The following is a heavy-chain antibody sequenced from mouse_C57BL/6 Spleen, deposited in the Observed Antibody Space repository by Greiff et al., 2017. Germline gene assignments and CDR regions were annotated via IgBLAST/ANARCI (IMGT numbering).Heavy chain of an antibody. J-gene: IGHJ4*01. Sequence: QVQLQQPGAELVKPGASVKLSCKASGYTFTSYWMQWVKQRPGQGLEWIGEIDPSDSYTNYNQKFKGKATLTVDTSSSTAYMPLSSLTSEDSAVYYCARSSMIHDAMDYWGQGTSVTVSS. V-gene: IGHV1-50*01. D-gene: IGHD2-3*01. CDR2: IDPSDSYT. CDR1: GYTFTSYW. CDR3: ARSSMIHDAMDY.